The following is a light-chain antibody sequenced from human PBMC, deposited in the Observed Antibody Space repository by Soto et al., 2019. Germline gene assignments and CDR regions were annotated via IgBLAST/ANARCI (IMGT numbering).Light chain of an antibody. CDR1: QSVMSNY. CDR2: GAS. V-gene: IGKV3D-20*02. J-gene: IGKJ5*01. Sequence: EVVLTQSPGSLSLSPGERATLSCRASQSVMSNYLSWYQQKPGQPPRLLIYGASSRATGIPDRFSGSGSGTDFTLTISSLEPEDFAVYYCQQRSNWPPITFGQGTRLEIK. CDR3: QQRSNWPPIT.